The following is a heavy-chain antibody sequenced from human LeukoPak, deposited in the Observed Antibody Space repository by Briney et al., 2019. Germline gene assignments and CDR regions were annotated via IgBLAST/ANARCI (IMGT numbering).Heavy chain of an antibody. V-gene: IGHV3-64*01. Sequence: GGSLRLSCAASGFTFSSCAMHWVRQAPGKGLEYVSAISSNGGSTYYANSVKGRFTISRDNSKNTLYLQMGSLRAEDMAVYYCARAAANDAFDIWGQGTMVTVSS. D-gene: IGHD2-15*01. CDR1: GFTFSSCA. J-gene: IGHJ3*02. CDR3: ARAAANDAFDI. CDR2: ISSNGGST.